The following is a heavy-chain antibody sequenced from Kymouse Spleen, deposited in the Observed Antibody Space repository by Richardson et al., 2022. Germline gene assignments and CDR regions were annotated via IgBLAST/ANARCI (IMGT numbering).Heavy chain of an antibody. J-gene: IGHJ6*02. V-gene: IGHV3-30*18. CDR1: GFTFSSYG. Sequence: QVQLVESGGGVVQPGRSLRLSCAASGFTFSSYGMHWVRQAPGKGLEWVAVISYDGSNKYYADSVKGRFTISRDNSKNTLYLQMNSLRAEDTAVYYCAKGYSSGWDYYYGMDVWGQGTTVTVSS. D-gene: IGHD6-19*01. CDR3: AKGYSSGWDYYYGMDV. CDR2: ISYDGSNK.